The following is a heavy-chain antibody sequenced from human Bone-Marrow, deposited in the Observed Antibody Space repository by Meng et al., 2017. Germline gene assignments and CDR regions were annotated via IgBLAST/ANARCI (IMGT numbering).Heavy chain of an antibody. J-gene: IGHJ4*02. CDR2: INTDGSST. Sequence: VHLVESGGTLIQPGGSPRLSCTASGFTFSSYWMHWVRQAPGKGPVWVSRINTDGSSTDYADSVKGRFTISRDNAKNTLYLQMNSLRAEDTAMYYCARFTPFDYWGQGTLVTVSS. CDR3: ARFTPFDY. V-gene: IGHV3-74*01. CDR1: GFTFSSYW.